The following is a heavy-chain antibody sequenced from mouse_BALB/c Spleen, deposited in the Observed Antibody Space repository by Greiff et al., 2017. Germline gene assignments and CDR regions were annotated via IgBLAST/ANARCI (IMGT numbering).Heavy chain of an antibody. CDR3: ARVWDGAWFAY. CDR1: GFTFSSFG. V-gene: IGHV5-17*02. J-gene: IGHJ3*01. D-gene: IGHD4-1*01. CDR2: ISSGSSTI. Sequence: DVKLVESGGGLVQPGGSRKLSCAASGFTFSSFGMHWVRQAPEKGLEWVAYISSGSSTIYYADTVKGRFTISRDNPKNTLFLQMTSLRSEDTAMYYCARVWDGAWFAYWGQGTLVTVSA.